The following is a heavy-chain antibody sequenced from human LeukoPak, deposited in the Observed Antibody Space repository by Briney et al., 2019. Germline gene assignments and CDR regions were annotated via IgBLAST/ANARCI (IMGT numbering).Heavy chain of an antibody. CDR3: AKDISSRDFWSGDDAFDI. J-gene: IGHJ3*02. CDR2: ISWNSGSI. Sequence: PGGSLRLSCAASGFTFDDYAMHWVRQAPGKGLEWVSGISWNSGSIGYADSVKGRFTISRDNAKNSLYLQMNSLRAEDTALYYCAKDISSRDFWSGDDAFDIWGQGTMVTVSS. V-gene: IGHV3-9*01. D-gene: IGHD3-3*01. CDR1: GFTFDDYA.